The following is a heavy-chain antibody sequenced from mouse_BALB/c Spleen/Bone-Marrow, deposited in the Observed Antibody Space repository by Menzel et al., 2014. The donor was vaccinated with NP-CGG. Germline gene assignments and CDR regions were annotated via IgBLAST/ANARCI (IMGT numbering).Heavy chain of an antibody. V-gene: IGHV1-4*01. J-gene: IGHJ4*01. CDR2: INPSTGFT. D-gene: IGHD1-1*01. CDR1: GYTFTTYT. Sequence: VQLQQSGAGLARPGASVKMSCKASGYTFTTYTMHWVQQRPGQGLEWVGYINPSTGFTNYNQIFKDKATLAADKSSSTAYMQLSSLTSEDSAVYYCARGGFLLRSLALDYWGQGTSVTVSS. CDR3: ARGGFLLRSLALDY.